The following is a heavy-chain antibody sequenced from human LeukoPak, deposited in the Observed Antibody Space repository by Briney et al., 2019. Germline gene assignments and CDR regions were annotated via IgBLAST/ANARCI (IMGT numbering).Heavy chain of an antibody. D-gene: IGHD4-11*01. Sequence: GGSLRLSCAASGFTFSNYAMAWVRQAPGKGLEWVAGISGNAANTWYADSVKGRFTISRDNFRNTVSLQMNSLRAEDTAAYYCAKDAQRGFDYSNSLENWGQGTPVTVST. CDR3: AKDAQRGFDYSNSLEN. CDR1: GFTFSNYA. V-gene: IGHV3-23*01. J-gene: IGHJ4*02. CDR2: ISGNAANT.